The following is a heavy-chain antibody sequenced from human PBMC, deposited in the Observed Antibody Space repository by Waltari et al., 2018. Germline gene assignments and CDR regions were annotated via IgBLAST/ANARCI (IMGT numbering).Heavy chain of an antibody. CDR1: GVSISSINW. V-gene: IGHV4-4*02. CDR3: ARDRGLRGGYDS. J-gene: IGHJ5*02. CDR2: IHPSGTT. D-gene: IGHD5-12*01. Sequence: QVQLQESGPGLVTPSGTLSLTCAVSGVSISSINWWIWFRQPPGKGLEWLGEIHPSGTTNYNPSLKSRVTISVDNSKNQFSLKLSSVTAADTAVYYCARDRGLRGGYDSWGQGTLVTVSS.